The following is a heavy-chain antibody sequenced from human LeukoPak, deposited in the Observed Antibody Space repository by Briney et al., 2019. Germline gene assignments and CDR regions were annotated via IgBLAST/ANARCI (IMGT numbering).Heavy chain of an antibody. CDR1: GYTFTGYY. CDR3: ARDFRYSGSYQDY. V-gene: IGHV1-2*02. Sequence: GASVNVSCKASGYTFTGYYMHWVRQAPRQGLEWMGWINPNSGGTNYAQKFQGRVTMTRDTSISTAYMELSRLRSDDTAVYYCARDFRYSGSYQDYWGQGTLVTVSS. CDR2: INPNSGGT. D-gene: IGHD1-26*01. J-gene: IGHJ4*02.